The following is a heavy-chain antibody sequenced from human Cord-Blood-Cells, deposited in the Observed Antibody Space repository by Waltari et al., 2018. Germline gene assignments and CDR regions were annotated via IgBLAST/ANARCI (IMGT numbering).Heavy chain of an antibody. CDR2: INHSGST. CDR1: GGSFSGYY. V-gene: IGHV4-34*01. CDR3: ARGVAAAIRGDYYYYDMDV. Sequence: QVQLQQWGAGLLKPSETLSLTCAVYGGSFSGYYWSWIRQPQVYGLEWIEEINHSGSTNDNQSHKSRVTISVDTSKNQFALKLSEVTAADTAVYYCARGVAAAIRGDYYYYDMDVWGKGTTVTVSS. J-gene: IGHJ6*03. D-gene: IGHD2-2*02.